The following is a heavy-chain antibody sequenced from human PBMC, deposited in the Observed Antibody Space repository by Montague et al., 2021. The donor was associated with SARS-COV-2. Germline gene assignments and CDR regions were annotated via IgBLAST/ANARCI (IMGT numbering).Heavy chain of an antibody. CDR3: ARGAGYSSSWYLAFEI. D-gene: IGHD6-13*01. V-gene: IGHV4-59*01. J-gene: IGHJ3*02. CDR2: IYYSGST. Sequence: SETLSLTCTVSSGSISSYYWSWIRQPPGKELEWIGYIYYSGSTNYNPSLKSRVTISVDTSKNQFSLKLSSVTAADTAVYYCARGAGYSSSWYLAFEIWGQGTMVTVSS. CDR1: SGSISSYY.